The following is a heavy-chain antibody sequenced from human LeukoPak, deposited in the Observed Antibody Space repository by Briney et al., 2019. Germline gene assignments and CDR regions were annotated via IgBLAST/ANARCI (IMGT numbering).Heavy chain of an antibody. Sequence: SETLSLTCTVSGGSISSGGYYWSWIRQHPGKGLEWIGYIYYSGSTYYNPSLKSRVTILVDTSKNQFSLKLSSVTAADTAVYYCARGRSYNFRNNYDFWSGYYDYYYYYMDVWGKGTTVTVSS. V-gene: IGHV4-31*03. D-gene: IGHD3-3*01. J-gene: IGHJ6*03. CDR3: ARGRSYNFRNNYDFWSGYYDYYYYYMDV. CDR1: GGSISSGGYY. CDR2: IYYSGST.